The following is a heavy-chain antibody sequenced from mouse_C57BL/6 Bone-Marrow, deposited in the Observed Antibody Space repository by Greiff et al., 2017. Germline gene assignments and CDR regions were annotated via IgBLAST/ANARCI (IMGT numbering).Heavy chain of an antibody. J-gene: IGHJ3*01. CDR1: GYTFTSYW. Sequence: QVQLQQPGAELVKPGASVKLSCKASGYTFTSYWMNWVKQRPGQGLEWIGMIHPNSGSTNYNEKFKSKATLTVDKSSSPAYMHLSSLTSADASDYDSAVNWGPCAYWGQGTLVTVAA. CDR3: AVNWGPCAY. D-gene: IGHD4-1*01. CDR2: IHPNSGST. V-gene: IGHV1-64*01.